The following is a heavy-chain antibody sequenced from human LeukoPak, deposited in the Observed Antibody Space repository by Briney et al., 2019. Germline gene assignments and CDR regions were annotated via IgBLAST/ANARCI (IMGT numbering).Heavy chain of an antibody. D-gene: IGHD2-2*01. J-gene: IGHJ3*02. CDR3: ARVVGAFDI. Sequence: SETLSLTCAVYGGSFSGYYWSWIRQPPGKGLEWIGEINHSGSANYNPSLKSRVTISVDTSKNQFSLKLSSVTAADTAVYYCARVVGAFDIWGQGTMVTVSS. CDR2: INHSGSA. CDR1: GGSFSGYY. V-gene: IGHV4-34*01.